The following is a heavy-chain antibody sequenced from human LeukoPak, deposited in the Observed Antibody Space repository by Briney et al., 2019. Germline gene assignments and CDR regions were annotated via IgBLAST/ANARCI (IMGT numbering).Heavy chain of an antibody. Sequence: GGSLRLSCAASGFSFSLYTINWVRQAPGKGLEWVSYIISSSSTIYYADSVRGRFTISRDNARNSVYLQMNSLRAEDTAVYYCARVIGGGYLNWFDPWGQGTLVTVSS. J-gene: IGHJ5*02. D-gene: IGHD5-18*01. CDR1: GFSFSLYT. CDR2: IISSSSTI. V-gene: IGHV3-48*04. CDR3: ARVIGGGYLNWFDP.